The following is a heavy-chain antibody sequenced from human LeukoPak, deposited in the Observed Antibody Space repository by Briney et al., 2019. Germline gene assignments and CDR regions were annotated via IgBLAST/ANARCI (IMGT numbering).Heavy chain of an antibody. Sequence: GESLKISCKGSGYRFTTYWIGWVRQMPGKGLEWMGIIYPGDPDTRYSPSFQGQVTISADKSISTAYLQWSSLKASDTAMYYCAVYSSSSKVFDYWGQGTLVTVSS. CDR2: IYPGDPDT. D-gene: IGHD6-6*01. CDR1: GYRFTTYW. J-gene: IGHJ4*02. CDR3: AVYSSSSKVFDY. V-gene: IGHV5-51*01.